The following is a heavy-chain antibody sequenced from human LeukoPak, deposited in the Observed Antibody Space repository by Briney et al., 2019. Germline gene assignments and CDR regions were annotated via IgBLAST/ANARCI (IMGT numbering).Heavy chain of an antibody. CDR1: GGSFSGYY. D-gene: IGHD2-15*01. Sequence: SETLSLTCAVYGGSFSGYYWSWIRQLPGKGLEWIGEINHSGSTNYNPSLKSRVTISVDTSKNQFSLKLSSVTAADTAVYYCARGGRIVVVVASGRGYNWFDPWGQGTLVTVSS. CDR2: INHSGST. V-gene: IGHV4-34*01. J-gene: IGHJ5*02. CDR3: ARGGRIVVVVASGRGYNWFDP.